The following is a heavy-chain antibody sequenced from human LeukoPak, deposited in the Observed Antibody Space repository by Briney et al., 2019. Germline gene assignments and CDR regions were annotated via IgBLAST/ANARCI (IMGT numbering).Heavy chain of an antibody. J-gene: IGHJ4*02. V-gene: IGHV3-23*01. Sequence: PGGSLRLSCAASGFAFSNYAMSWVRRAPGKGLEWVSGMSSRGTYYADSVKGRFTTSRDTSENTLYLQMNSLRAEDTAVYYCAKGTDLHSSGYYLYFLNYWGQGTLVTVSS. CDR1: GFAFSNYA. CDR2: MSSRGT. CDR3: AKGTDLHSSGYYLYFLNY. D-gene: IGHD3-22*01.